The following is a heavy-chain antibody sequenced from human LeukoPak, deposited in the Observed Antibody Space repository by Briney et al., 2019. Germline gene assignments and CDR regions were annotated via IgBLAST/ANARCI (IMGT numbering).Heavy chain of an antibody. J-gene: IGHJ4*02. D-gene: IGHD4-17*01. V-gene: IGHV3-21*01. CDR1: GFTFSSYS. CDR3: AIDSHDYGDYASFDY. CDR2: ISSSSSYI. Sequence: NPGGSLRLSCAASGFTFSSYSMNWVRQAPGKGLEWVSSISSSSSYIYYADSVKGRFTISRDNAKNSLYLQMNNLRAEDTAVYYCAIDSHDYGDYASFDYWAQGPLVTVFS.